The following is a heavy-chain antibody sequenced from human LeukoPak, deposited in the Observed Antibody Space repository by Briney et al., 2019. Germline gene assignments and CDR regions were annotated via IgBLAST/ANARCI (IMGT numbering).Heavy chain of an antibody. CDR3: TRDLYGSGGYYNRPFDY. D-gene: IGHD3-10*01. V-gene: IGHV3-49*04. CDR2: IRSKAYGGTT. CDR1: GFTFGDYA. J-gene: IGHJ4*02. Sequence: GGSLRLSCTASGFTFGDYAMSWVRQAPGKGLEWVGFIRSKAYGGTTEYAASVKGRFTISRDDSKSIAYLQMNSLKTEDTAVYYCTRDLYGSGGYYNRPFDYWGQGTLVTVSS.